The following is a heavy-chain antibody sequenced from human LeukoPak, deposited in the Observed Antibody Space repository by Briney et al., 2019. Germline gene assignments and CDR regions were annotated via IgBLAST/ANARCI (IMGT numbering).Heavy chain of an antibody. CDR1: GYTFTSYG. CDR3: ARQTPGIAVAGREAFDI. CDR2: INPSGGST. Sequence: ASVKVSCKASGYTFTSYGISWVRQAPGQGLEWMGIINPSGGSTSYAQKFQGRVTMTRDMSTSTVYMELSSLRSEDTAVYYCARQTPGIAVAGREAFDIWGQGTMVTVSS. J-gene: IGHJ3*02. D-gene: IGHD6-19*01. V-gene: IGHV1-46*01.